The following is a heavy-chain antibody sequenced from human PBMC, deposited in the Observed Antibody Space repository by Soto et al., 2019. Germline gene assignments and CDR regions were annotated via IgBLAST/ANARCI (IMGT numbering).Heavy chain of an antibody. CDR3: AKQDYGDVDH. D-gene: IGHD4-17*01. CDR1: GFTFTTYA. V-gene: IGHV3-23*01. J-gene: IGHJ4*02. Sequence: GGSLRLSCAASGFTFTTYAMSWVRQAPGKGLEWVSTVSGSGGNRHYADSVKGRFTISRDNSKNRLYLQMNSLRAEDTAVYYCAKQDYGDVDHWGQGTLVTVSS. CDR2: VSGSGGNR.